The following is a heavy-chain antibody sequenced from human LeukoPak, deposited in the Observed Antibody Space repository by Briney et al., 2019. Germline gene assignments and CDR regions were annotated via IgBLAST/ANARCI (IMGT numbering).Heavy chain of an antibody. CDR3: ARDRGFWSGYPNDAFDI. V-gene: IGHV3-21*01. CDR2: ISSSSSYI. CDR1: GFTFSSYE. Sequence: GGSLRLSCAASGFTFSSYEMNWVRQAPGKGLEWVSSISSSSSYIYYADSLKGRFTISRDNAKNSLYLQMNSLRAEDTAVYYCARDRGFWSGYPNDAFDIWGQGTMVTVSS. D-gene: IGHD3-3*01. J-gene: IGHJ3*02.